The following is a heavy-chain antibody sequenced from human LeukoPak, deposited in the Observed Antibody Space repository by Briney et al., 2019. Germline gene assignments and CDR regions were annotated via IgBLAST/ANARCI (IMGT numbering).Heavy chain of an antibody. V-gene: IGHV1-69*04. D-gene: IGHD2-21*02. J-gene: IGHJ4*02. CDR3: ARDTLAYCGGDCYSKDDY. CDR2: IIPIFGIA. Sequence: SVKVSGKASGGTFSSYAISWVRQAPGQGLDWMGRIIPIFGIANYAQKFQGRVTITADKSTSTAYMELSSLRSEDTAVYYCARDTLAYCGGDCYSKDDYWGQGTLVTVSS. CDR1: GGTFSSYA.